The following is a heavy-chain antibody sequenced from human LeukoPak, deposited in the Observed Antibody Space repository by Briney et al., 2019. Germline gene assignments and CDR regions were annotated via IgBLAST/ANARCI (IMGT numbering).Heavy chain of an antibody. J-gene: IGHJ6*02. CDR3: AKDSSTWFGELLNYYYGMDV. Sequence: PGGSLRLSCAASGFTFSSYAMSWVRQAPGKGLEWVSAISGSGGSTYYADSVKGRFTISGDNSKNTLYLQMNSLRAEDTAVYYCAKDSSTWFGELLNYYYGMDVWGQGTTVTVSS. D-gene: IGHD3-10*01. CDR2: ISGSGGST. CDR1: GFTFSSYA. V-gene: IGHV3-23*01.